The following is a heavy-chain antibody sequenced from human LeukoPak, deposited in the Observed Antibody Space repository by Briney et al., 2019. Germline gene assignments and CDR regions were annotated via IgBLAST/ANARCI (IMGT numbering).Heavy chain of an antibody. V-gene: IGHV3-66*01. D-gene: IGHD6-19*01. CDR2: IYSGGST. Sequence: GGSLRLSCAAPGFTVSSNYMSWVRQAPGKGLEWVSVIYSGGSTYYADSVKGRFTISRDNSKNTLYLQMNSLRAEDTAVYYCARDRSGWFVFDYWGQGTLVTVSS. CDR3: ARDRSGWFVFDY. CDR1: GFTVSSNY. J-gene: IGHJ4*02.